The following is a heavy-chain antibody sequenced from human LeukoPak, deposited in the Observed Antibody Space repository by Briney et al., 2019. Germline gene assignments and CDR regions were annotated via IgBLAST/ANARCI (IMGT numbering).Heavy chain of an antibody. V-gene: IGHV1-2*02. J-gene: IGHJ4*02. CDR2: INPNSGGT. CDR3: ARTPLEWFPSPDY. D-gene: IGHD3-3*01. Sequence: ASVKVSCKASGYTFTGYYMHWVRQAPGQGLEWMGWINPNSGGTNYAQKFQGRVTMTRNTSISTAYMELSSLRSEDTAVYYCARTPLEWFPSPDYWGQGTLVTVSS. CDR1: GYTFTGYY.